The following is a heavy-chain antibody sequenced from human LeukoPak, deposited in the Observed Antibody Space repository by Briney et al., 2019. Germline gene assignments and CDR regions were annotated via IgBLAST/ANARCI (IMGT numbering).Heavy chain of an antibody. D-gene: IGHD3-10*01. V-gene: IGHV3-74*01. Sequence: GGSLRLSCAASGFTFSSYSMNWVRQAPGKGLEWVSRINSDGSSTGYADSVKGRFTISRDNAKNTLYLQMNSLRAEDTAVYYCARGTMVRGVIIYFDYWGQGTLVTVSS. CDR1: GFTFSSYS. CDR2: INSDGSST. CDR3: ARGTMVRGVIIYFDY. J-gene: IGHJ4*02.